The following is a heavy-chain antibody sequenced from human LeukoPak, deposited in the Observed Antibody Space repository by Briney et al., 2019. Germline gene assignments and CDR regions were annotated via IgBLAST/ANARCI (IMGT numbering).Heavy chain of an antibody. Sequence: GGSLRLSCAASGFTFSRYSMNWVRQAPGKGLEWVSSISSSSSYIYYADSVKGRFTISRDNAKNSLYLQMNILRAEDTAVYYCAGSGWYGYYFDYWGQGTLVTVSS. CDR1: GFTFSRYS. V-gene: IGHV3-21*01. J-gene: IGHJ4*02. D-gene: IGHD6-19*01. CDR3: AGSGWYGYYFDY. CDR2: ISSSSSYI.